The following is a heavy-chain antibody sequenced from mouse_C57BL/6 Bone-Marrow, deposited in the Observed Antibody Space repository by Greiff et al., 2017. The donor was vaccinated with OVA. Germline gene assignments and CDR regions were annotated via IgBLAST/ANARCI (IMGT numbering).Heavy chain of an antibody. CDR1: GYTFTSYW. J-gene: IGHJ2*01. CDR3: AIGDSNFYFDY. CDR2: IYPSDSET. D-gene: IGHD2-5*01. V-gene: IGHV1-61*01. Sequence: QVQLQQSGAELVRPGSSVKLSCKASGYTFTSYWMDWVKQRPGQGLEWIGNIYPSDSETHYNQKFKDKATLTVDKSSSTAYMQLSSLTSEDSAVYYCAIGDSNFYFDYWGQGTTLTVSS.